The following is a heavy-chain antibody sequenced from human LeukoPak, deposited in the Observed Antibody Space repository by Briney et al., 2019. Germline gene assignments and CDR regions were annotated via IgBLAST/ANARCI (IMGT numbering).Heavy chain of an antibody. D-gene: IGHD3-16*02. J-gene: IGHJ4*02. Sequence: SGGSLRLSCAASGFPFGNFEMNWVRQAPGQGLEWISHISKNGGTIYYANSVKGRFIISRDNAKNSVYLQMNSLRVEDTATYYCARDFGIVDNRFDFWGQGALVTVSS. CDR1: GFPFGNFE. CDR3: ARDFGIVDNRFDF. V-gene: IGHV3-48*03. CDR2: ISKNGGTI.